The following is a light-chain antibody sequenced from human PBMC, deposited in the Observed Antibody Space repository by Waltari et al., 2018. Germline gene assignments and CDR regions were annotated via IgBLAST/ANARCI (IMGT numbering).Light chain of an antibody. Sequence: EIVMTQSPAILSVFLWERATLSCRASQSIRSNLAWYQHKPGQAPRLLIYGASTRATGIPARFSGSGSGTEFTLTISSLQSEDFAVYFCQQYDNWLWTFGQGTKVEIK. CDR3: QQYDNWLWT. V-gene: IGKV3-15*01. CDR2: GAS. J-gene: IGKJ1*01. CDR1: QSIRSN.